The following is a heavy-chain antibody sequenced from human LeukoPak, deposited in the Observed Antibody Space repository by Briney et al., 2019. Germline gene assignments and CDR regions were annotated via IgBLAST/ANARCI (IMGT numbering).Heavy chain of an antibody. J-gene: IGHJ4*02. V-gene: IGHV4-30-2*01. CDR2: IYHSGST. CDR3: ARGPSKYGSGPDVGY. CDR1: GGSISSGGYS. Sequence: PSQTLSLTCAVSGGSISSGGYSWSWIRQPPGKGLEWIGYIYHSGSTYYNPSLKSRVTISVDTSKNQFSLKLSSVTAADTAVNYCARGPSKYGSGPDVGYWGQGTLVTVSS. D-gene: IGHD3-10*01.